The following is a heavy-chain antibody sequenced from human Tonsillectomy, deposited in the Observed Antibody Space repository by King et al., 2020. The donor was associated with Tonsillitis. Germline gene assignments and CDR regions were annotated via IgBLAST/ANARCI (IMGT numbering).Heavy chain of an antibody. CDR3: AKIGTAYGAFDI. V-gene: IGHV1-2*02. CDR2: ISPNSGGT. Sequence: VQLVQSGAEVKKPGASVKVSCKASGYTFTGYHMHWVRQARGQGLEGMGWISPNSGGTNYAQMFQGRVTMTRDTSITTAYMELSGLRSDDTAVYYCAKIGTAYGAFDIWGQGTMVTVSS. CDR1: GYTFTGYH. J-gene: IGHJ3*02. D-gene: IGHD3-10*01.